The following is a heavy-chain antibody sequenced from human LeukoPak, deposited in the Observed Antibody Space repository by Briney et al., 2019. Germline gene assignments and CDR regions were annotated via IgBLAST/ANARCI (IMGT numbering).Heavy chain of an antibody. V-gene: IGHV1-69*05. CDR1: GGTFSSYA. Sequence: SVKVSCKASGGTFSSYAISWVRQAPGQGLEWMGGIIPIFGTANYAQKFQGRVTITTNESTSTAYMELSSLRSEDTAVYYCARVGAASDAFDIWGQGTMVTVSS. CDR3: ARVGAASDAFDI. D-gene: IGHD1-26*01. CDR2: IIPIFGTA. J-gene: IGHJ3*02.